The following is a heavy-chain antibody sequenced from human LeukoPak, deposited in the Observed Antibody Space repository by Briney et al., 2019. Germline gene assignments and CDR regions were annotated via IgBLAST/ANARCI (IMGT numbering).Heavy chain of an antibody. Sequence: GSLRLSCAASGFTFSSYAMSWVRQAPGKGLEWVSAISGSGGSTYYADSVKGRFTISRDNSKNTLYLQMNSLRVEDTAVYYCAKDSTTTVTNNWFDPWGQGTLVTVSS. CDR3: AKDSTTTVTNNWFDP. CDR2: ISGSGGST. D-gene: IGHD4-17*01. V-gene: IGHV3-23*01. CDR1: GFTFSSYA. J-gene: IGHJ5*02.